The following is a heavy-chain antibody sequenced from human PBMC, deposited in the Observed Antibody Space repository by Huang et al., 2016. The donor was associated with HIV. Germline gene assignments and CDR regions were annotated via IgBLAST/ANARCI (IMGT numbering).Heavy chain of an antibody. CDR3: AKGEVAVAGSYFDY. J-gene: IGHJ4*02. V-gene: IGHV3-30*18. D-gene: IGHD6-19*01. CDR1: GFTFSSYG. CDR2: ISYDGSNK. Sequence: QVQLVESGGGVVQPGRSLRLSCAASGFTFSSYGMHWVRKAPGKGLEWVAVISYDGSNKYYADSVKGRFTISRDNSKNTLYLQMNSLRAEDTAVYYCAKGEVAVAGSYFDYWGQGTLVTVSS.